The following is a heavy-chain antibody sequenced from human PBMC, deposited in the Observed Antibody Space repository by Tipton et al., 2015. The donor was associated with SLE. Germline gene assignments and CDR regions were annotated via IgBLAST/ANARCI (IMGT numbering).Heavy chain of an antibody. CDR1: GGSISNYY. CDR2: IYFSGSA. V-gene: IGHV4-59*01. D-gene: IGHD3-22*01. CDR3: ARGPAVYYYDSRRTLKYYYHSLDV. Sequence: TLSLTCTVSGGSISNYYWSWIRQPPGKGLEWIGYIYFSGSANYNPSLKSRVTISLDTSKNQFSLKLSSVTAADTAVYYCARGPAVYYYDSRRTLKYYYHSLDVWGQGTTVTVSS. J-gene: IGHJ6*02.